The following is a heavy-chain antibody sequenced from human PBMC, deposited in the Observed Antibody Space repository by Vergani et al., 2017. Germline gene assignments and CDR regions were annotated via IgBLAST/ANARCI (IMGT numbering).Heavy chain of an antibody. Sequence: QLHLQESGPGLVKPSETLSLTCTVSGGSITSSSYYLGWIRQPPGKGLEWIGNIYHSGGAYYNPSLKGRVTISVDTSKNQFSLEVASVTAADTAIYFCAKDLSYSAAWPHVGSRGQGTLVTVSS. CDR1: GGSITSSSYY. D-gene: IGHD4-11*01. J-gene: IGHJ4*02. CDR3: AKDLSYSAAWPHVGS. CDR2: IYHSGGA. V-gene: IGHV4-39*02.